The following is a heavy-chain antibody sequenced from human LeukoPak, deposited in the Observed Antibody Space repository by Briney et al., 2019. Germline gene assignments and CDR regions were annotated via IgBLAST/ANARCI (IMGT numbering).Heavy chain of an antibody. CDR1: GGSISSGGYY. D-gene: IGHD5-18*01. V-gene: IGHV4-31*03. CDR2: IYYSGST. J-gene: IGHJ4*02. CDR3: ARVGHGYSYGPVFDY. Sequence: PSETLSLTCTVSGGSISSGGYYWSWIRQHPGKGLEWIGYIYYSGSTYYNPSLKSRVTISVDTSKNQFSLKLSSVTAADTAVYYCARVGHGYSYGPVFDYWGQGTLVTVSS.